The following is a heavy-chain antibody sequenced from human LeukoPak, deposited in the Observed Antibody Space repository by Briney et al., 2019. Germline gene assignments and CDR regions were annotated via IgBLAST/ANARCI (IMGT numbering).Heavy chain of an antibody. D-gene: IGHD5-24*01. V-gene: IGHV3-74*01. CDR2: INGDGSAT. J-gene: IGHJ4*02. Sequence: GGSLRLSCAASGFTFRRHWMHWVRQAPGKGQVWVSRINGDGSATYYADSVKGRFSISRDNPKNTLYLHMHSLRADDMAVYYCAREEEMATNTDYWGQGTLVTVSS. CDR1: GFTFRRHW. CDR3: AREEEMATNTDY.